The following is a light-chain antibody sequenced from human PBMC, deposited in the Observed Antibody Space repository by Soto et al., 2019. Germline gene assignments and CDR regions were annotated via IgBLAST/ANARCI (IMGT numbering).Light chain of an antibody. CDR2: GAS. CDR3: QQTRSYPST. J-gene: IGKJ4*01. V-gene: IGKV1-9*01. Sequence: IQLTHSPSSLSAAFWDSVTIACGASQGITSYLAWYQQKPGKAPNLLIYGASTLQSGVPSRFSGSGSGTDFTLTINSLQAEDFATYYCQQTRSYPSTFGGGTKVDIK. CDR1: QGITSY.